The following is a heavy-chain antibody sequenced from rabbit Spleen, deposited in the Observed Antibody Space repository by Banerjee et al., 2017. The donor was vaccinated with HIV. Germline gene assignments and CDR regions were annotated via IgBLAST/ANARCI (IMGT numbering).Heavy chain of an antibody. CDR2: IDTGSSGFT. V-gene: IGHV1S45*01. Sequence: QEQLVESGGGLVKPGASLTLTCIASGVSFSGNSYMCWVRQAPGKGLEWIACIDTGSSGFTYFASWAKGRFTISKTSSTTVTLQMTSLTAADTATYFCARANDINNRAVTTRLDLWGPGTLVPVS. J-gene: IGHJ3*01. CDR1: GVSFSGNSY. CDR3: ARANDINNRAVTTRLDL. D-gene: IGHD1-1*01.